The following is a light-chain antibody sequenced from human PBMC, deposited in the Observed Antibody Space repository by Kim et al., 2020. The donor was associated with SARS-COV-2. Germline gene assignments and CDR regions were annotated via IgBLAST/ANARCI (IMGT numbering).Light chain of an antibody. CDR1: QSVSSSY. V-gene: IGKV3-20*01. J-gene: IGKJ2*01. CDR2: GAS. CDR3: QQYGSSPNT. Sequence: EIVLTQSPGTLSLSPGERATLSCRASQSVSSSYLAWYQQKPGHAPRLLIYGASSRATGIPDRFSGSGPGTDFTLTISRLEPEDFAVYYCQQYGSSPNTFGQGTNLEI.